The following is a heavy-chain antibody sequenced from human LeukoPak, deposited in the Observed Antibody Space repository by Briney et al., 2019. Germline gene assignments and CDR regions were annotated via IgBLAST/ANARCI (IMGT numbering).Heavy chain of an antibody. D-gene: IGHD2-15*01. Sequence: GGSLRLSCAASGLTFSSYWMHWVRQAPGKGLVWVSYINTDEGSTTYADSVKGRFTISRDNAKNTLYLQMNSLRVEDTAVYYCARAIVEYSGGFDYWGQGTLVTVSS. CDR1: GLTFSSYW. V-gene: IGHV3-74*01. CDR3: ARAIVEYSGGFDY. CDR2: INTDEGST. J-gene: IGHJ4*02.